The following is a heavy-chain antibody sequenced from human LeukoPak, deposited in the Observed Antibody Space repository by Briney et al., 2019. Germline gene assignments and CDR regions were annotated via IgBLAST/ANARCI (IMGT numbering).Heavy chain of an antibody. CDR3: ARDGTFDI. CDR1: GYTFTGYY. Sequence: ASVKVSCKAAGYTFTGYYMHWVRQAPGQGLEWMGWINPDSGVTNYPQKFQGRVTMTRDTSSSTAYMELSRLRSDDTAIYYCARDGTFDIWGLGTMVTVSS. CDR2: INPDSGVT. D-gene: IGHD2-15*01. V-gene: IGHV1-2*02. J-gene: IGHJ3*02.